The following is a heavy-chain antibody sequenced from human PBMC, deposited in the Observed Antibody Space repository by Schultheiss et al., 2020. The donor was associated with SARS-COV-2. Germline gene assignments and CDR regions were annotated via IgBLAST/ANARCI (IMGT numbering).Heavy chain of an antibody. J-gene: IGHJ5*02. D-gene: IGHD2-15*01. CDR3: VRPEPGYCSGGSCYFGWFDP. V-gene: IGHV1-8*01. Sequence: ASVKVSCKASGYTFTSYDINWVRQATGQGLEWMGWMNPNSGNTGYAQKFQGRVTITRDTSASTAYMELSSLRSEDTAVYYCVRPEPGYCSGGSCYFGWFDPWGQGTLVTVSS. CDR2: MNPNSGNT. CDR1: GYTFTSYD.